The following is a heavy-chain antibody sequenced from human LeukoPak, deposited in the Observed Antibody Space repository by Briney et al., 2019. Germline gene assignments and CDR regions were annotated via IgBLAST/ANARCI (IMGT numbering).Heavy chain of an antibody. D-gene: IGHD3-10*01. CDR3: ARDSGNAFDI. J-gene: IGHJ3*02. CDR1: GGSISSHY. CDR2: IYYSGST. Sequence: SETLSLTCTVSGGSISSHYWSWIRQPPGKGLEWIGYIYYSGSTNYNPSLKSRVTISVDTSKNQFSLKLSSVPAADTAVYYCARDSGNAFDIWGQGTMVTVSS. V-gene: IGHV4-59*11.